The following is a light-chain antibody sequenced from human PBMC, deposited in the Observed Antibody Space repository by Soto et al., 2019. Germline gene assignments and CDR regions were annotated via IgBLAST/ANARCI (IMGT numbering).Light chain of an antibody. Sequence: SYELTQPPSVSVAPEKTARLTCRGDIIGSKRVHWYRQKPGQAPVLVIYYDSDRPLGIPERFSGSNSGNTATLTINRVEAGDEADYYCQVWDITTDHYVFGTGTKLTVL. V-gene: IGLV3-21*04. CDR1: IIGSKR. CDR2: YDS. J-gene: IGLJ1*01. CDR3: QVWDITTDHYV.